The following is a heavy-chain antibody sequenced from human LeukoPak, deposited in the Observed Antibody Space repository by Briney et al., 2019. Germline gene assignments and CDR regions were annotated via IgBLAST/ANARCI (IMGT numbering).Heavy chain of an antibody. CDR2: IYPGDSDT. D-gene: IGHD3-22*01. Sequence: GESLKISCKGSGYSFTTYWIGWVRQMPGKGLEWMGIIYPGDSDTRYSPSFQGQVTISADKSISTAYLQWSSLKASDTAMYYCARGAFYYDSSGYYLYWGQGTLVTVSS. CDR1: GYSFTTYW. CDR3: ARGAFYYDSSGYYLY. J-gene: IGHJ4*02. V-gene: IGHV5-51*01.